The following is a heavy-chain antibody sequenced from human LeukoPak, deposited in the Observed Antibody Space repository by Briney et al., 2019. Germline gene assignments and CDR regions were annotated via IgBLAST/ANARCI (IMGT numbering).Heavy chain of an antibody. D-gene: IGHD3-10*01. V-gene: IGHV1-2*06. J-gene: IGHJ4*02. CDR2: INPNSGGT. Sequence: ASVKVSCKASGYTFTGYYMHWVRQAPGQGLEWMGRINPNSGGTNYAQKFQGRVTMTRDTSISTAYMELSRLRSDDTAVYYCAITMVRGVTITRDYWGQGTLVTVSS. CDR3: AITMVRGVTITRDY. CDR1: GYTFTGYY.